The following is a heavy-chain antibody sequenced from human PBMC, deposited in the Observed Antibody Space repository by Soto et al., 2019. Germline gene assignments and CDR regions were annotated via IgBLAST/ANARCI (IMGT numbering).Heavy chain of an antibody. D-gene: IGHD4-17*01. CDR1: GGSISSSSYY. CDR2: IYYSGST. Sequence: QLQLQESGPGLVKPSETLSLTCTVSGGSISSSSYYWGWIRQPSGKGLEWIGSIYYSGSTYYNPTRTSRVTISVDTSKNQLSLKLSSVTAADTALYYCASSYGDYVSYWGQGTLVTVSS. V-gene: IGHV4-39*01. J-gene: IGHJ4*02. CDR3: ASSYGDYVSY.